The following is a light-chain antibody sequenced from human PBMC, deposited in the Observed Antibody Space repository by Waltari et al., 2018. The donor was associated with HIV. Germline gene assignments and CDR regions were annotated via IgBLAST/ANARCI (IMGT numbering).Light chain of an antibody. V-gene: IGLV1-47*01. J-gene: IGLJ3*02. CDR3: AAWDDSLSGPV. CDR2: RSN. Sequence: QSVLTQPASASGTPGQRVTFSCSCSSSNIGNNYVYWSQQLPGTAPKVLIYRSNQRPSGVPDRFSGSKSGTSASLAISGLRSEDEADYYCAAWDDSLSGPVFGGGTKVTVL. CDR1: SSNIGNNY.